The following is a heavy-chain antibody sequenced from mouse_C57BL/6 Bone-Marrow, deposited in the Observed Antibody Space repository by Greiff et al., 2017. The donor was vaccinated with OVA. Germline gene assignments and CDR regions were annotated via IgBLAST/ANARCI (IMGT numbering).Heavy chain of an antibody. CDR3: IYDVYFWYFDV. J-gene: IGHJ1*03. CDR2: IDPENGDT. Sequence: VQLQQSGAELVRPGASVKLSCTASGFNIKDDYMHWVKQRPEQGLEWIGWIDPENGDTEYASKFQGKATITADTSSNTAYLQLSSLTSEDTAVYYCIYDVYFWYFDVWGTGTTVTVSS. V-gene: IGHV14-4*01. D-gene: IGHD2-3*01. CDR1: GFNIKDDY.